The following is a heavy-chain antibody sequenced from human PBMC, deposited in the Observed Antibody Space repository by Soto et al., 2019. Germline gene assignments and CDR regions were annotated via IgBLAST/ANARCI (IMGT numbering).Heavy chain of an antibody. Sequence: EVQLLESGGDLVQPGGSLRLSCAASGFTFSSHGMNWVRQAPGEGLEWVSGVTNHGDNTNYADFVKGRFAISRDNSKNTLYLQMNSLRAEDTAVYYCATPGCIGTNCYFDFWGQGTLVTVSA. D-gene: IGHD2-2*01. CDR2: VTNHGDNT. J-gene: IGHJ4*02. V-gene: IGHV3-23*01. CDR3: ATPGCIGTNCYFDF. CDR1: GFTFSSHG.